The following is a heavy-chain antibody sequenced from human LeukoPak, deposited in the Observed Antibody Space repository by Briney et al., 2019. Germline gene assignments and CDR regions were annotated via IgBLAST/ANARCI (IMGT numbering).Heavy chain of an antibody. D-gene: IGHD2-15*01. Sequence: SETLSLTCAVYGRSFSGYYWSWIRQPPGKGLEWIGEINHSGSTNYNPSLKSRVTISVDTSKNQFSLKLSSVTAADTAVYYCARYSRYCSGGSCSPFDYWGQGTLVTVSS. J-gene: IGHJ4*02. CDR2: INHSGST. CDR1: GRSFSGYY. CDR3: ARYSRYCSGGSCSPFDY. V-gene: IGHV4-34*01.